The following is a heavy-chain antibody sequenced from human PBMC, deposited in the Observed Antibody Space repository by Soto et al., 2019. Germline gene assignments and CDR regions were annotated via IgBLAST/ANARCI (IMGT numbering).Heavy chain of an antibody. CDR3: ARPLWRDYYNWGYFDL. CDR2: ISYDGSNK. Sequence: QVQLVESGGGVVQPGRSLRLSCAASRFTFSSYAMHWVRQAPGKGLEWVAVISYDGSNKYYADSVKGRFTISRDNSKNTLYLQMNSLRTEDTAVYYCARPLWRDYYNWGYFDLWGRGTLVTVSS. CDR1: RFTFSSYA. D-gene: IGHD3-22*01. J-gene: IGHJ2*01. V-gene: IGHV3-30-3*01.